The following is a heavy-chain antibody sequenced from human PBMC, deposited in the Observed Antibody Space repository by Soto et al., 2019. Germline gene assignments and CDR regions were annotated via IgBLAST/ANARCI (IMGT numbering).Heavy chain of an antibody. CDR2: MNPNSGNT. CDR3: AGGGVRGMDV. CDR1: GYTFTSYD. V-gene: IGHV1-8*01. D-gene: IGHD2-8*02. J-gene: IGHJ6*02. Sequence: QVQLVQSGAEVKKPGASVKVSCKASGYTFTSYDINWVRQATGQGLEWMGWMNPNSGNTGYAQKFQGRVTMTRKTSLSKAYPGRSSLGSGDTAGDLLAGGGVRGMDVWGQGTTVTVSS.